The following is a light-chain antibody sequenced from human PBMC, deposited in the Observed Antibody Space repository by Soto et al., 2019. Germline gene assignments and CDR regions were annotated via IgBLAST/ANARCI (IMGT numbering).Light chain of an antibody. CDR2: GAS. J-gene: IGKJ5*01. V-gene: IGKV3-20*01. CDR3: QRYGTSVLA. CDR1: QTVSSSY. Sequence: EVVLTQSPGTLSLSPGERATLSCRASQTVSSSYLAWYQQKPGQAPRLLIYGASNRATGVPDRFSGSGSGTDFTLTIKRLESEDFAVYYCQRYGTSVLAFGQGTRLEIK.